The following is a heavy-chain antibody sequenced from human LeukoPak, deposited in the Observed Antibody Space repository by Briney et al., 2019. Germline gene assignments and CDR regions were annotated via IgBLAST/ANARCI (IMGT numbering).Heavy chain of an antibody. D-gene: IGHD2-2*01. CDR1: GSTFTGYY. J-gene: IGHJ6*03. CDR2: INPNSGGT. CDR3: ARDLMPTDIVVVPAAMAPDYSYYMDV. Sequence: ASVTASCTGSGSTFTGYYMHWLRQAPAPGQEWMGWINPNSGGTNYAQKFQGRVTMTRETSSTTSYMVVSSLRSDDTAVYYCARDLMPTDIVVVPAAMAPDYSYYMDVWGKGTTVTVSS. V-gene: IGHV1-2*02.